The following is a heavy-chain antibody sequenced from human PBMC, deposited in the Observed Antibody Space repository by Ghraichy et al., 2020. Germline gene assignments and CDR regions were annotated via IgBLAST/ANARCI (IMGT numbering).Heavy chain of an antibody. V-gene: IGHV3-64D*09. CDR2: ISIDGVRA. Sequence: GGSLRLSCSTSGFTFSNYGMHWVRQAPGKGLEFVSAISIDGVRAYYADSVKGRFTISRDNSKNTLHLQMTSLKTEDTAVYYCVKVYHNLDYWGQGTLVTVPS. CDR3: VKVYHNLDY. CDR1: GFTFSNYG. J-gene: IGHJ4*02.